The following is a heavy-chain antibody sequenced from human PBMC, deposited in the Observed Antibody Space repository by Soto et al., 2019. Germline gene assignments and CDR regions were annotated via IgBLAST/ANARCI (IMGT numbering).Heavy chain of an antibody. CDR3: ARVYSRVADAPDAFDI. CDR1: GFTFSSYG. D-gene: IGHD6-13*01. Sequence: GGSLRRACAAAGFTFSSYGSHWVRQAPGKGLEWVAVIWYDGSNKYYADSVKGRFTISRDNSKNTLYLQMNSLRAEDTAVYYCARVYSRVADAPDAFDIWGQGTMVTVPS. CDR2: IWYDGSNK. J-gene: IGHJ3*02. V-gene: IGHV3-33*01.